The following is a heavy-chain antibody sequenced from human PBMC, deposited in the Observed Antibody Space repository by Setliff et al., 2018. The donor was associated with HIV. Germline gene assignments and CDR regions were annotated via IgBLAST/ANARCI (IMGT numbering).Heavy chain of an antibody. CDR2: IIPIFGTA. Sequence: SVKVSCKASGGTFSSYAISWVRQAPGQGLEWMGGIIPIFGTANYAQKFQGRVTITADESTSTAYMELSSLRSEDTAVYYCARGPAREGGYWGSDSQGYFQHWGQGTLVTVSS. J-gene: IGHJ1*01. CDR3: ARGPAREGGYWGSDSQGYFQH. CDR1: GGTFSSYA. D-gene: IGHD3-22*01. V-gene: IGHV1-69*13.